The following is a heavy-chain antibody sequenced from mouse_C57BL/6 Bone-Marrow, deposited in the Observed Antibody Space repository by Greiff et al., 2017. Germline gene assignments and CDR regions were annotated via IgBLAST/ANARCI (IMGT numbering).Heavy chain of an antibody. Sequence: VQLQQPGAELVRPGSSVKLSCKASGYTFTSYWMDWVKQRPGQGLAWIGNIYPSDSETHYNQKFKDKATLTVDKSSSTAYMQLSSLTSEDSAVYYWARDTTGYFDVWGTGTTVTVSS. CDR3: ARDTTGYFDV. J-gene: IGHJ1*03. CDR1: GYTFTSYW. CDR2: IYPSDSET. D-gene: IGHD1-1*01. V-gene: IGHV1-61*01.